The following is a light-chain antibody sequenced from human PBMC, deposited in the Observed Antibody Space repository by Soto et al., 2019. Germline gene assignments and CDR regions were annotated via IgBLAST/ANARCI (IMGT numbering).Light chain of an antibody. Sequence: HSFLTKPPSRFGRPGRRVTRSFLGSNYKLGSNTVNWYQQLPGTAPKLLIYSNNQRPSGVPDRFSGSKSGTSASLAISGLQSEDEVYYYCAAWDESLNGCYVFGTGTKVTVL. CDR1: NYKLGSNT. CDR2: SNN. J-gene: IGLJ1*01. CDR3: AAWDESLNGCYV. V-gene: IGLV1-44*01.